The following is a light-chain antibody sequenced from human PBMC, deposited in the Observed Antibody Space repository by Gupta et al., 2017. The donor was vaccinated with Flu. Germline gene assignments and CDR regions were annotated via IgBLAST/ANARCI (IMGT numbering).Light chain of an antibody. CDR2: GAS. J-gene: IGKJ2*03. V-gene: IGKV3-15*01. CDR3: QQYDNWPPYS. Sequence: EIMMTQSPATLSLFPGERATLSCRASQTVNTNVAWYQQKPGQAPRLLIYGASARATGVPASFSGSGSGTEFTLTISSLQSEDFAVYFCQQYDNWPPYSFGQGTKLEIK. CDR1: QTVNTN.